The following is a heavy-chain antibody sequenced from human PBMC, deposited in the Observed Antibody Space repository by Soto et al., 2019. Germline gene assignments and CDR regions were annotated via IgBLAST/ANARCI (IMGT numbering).Heavy chain of an antibody. Sequence: SETLSLTCTGSGCSISSCAYYWCWNCPAPGKDLGWTGYIGCSGRNYYNPSLKSLATITVDTSNNQFSLKLSPVTDANTAVYYCKKDITVSGVDGWGQGTRVTVSS. CDR2: IGCSGRN. J-gene: IGHJ6*02. V-gene: IGHV4-30-4*08. CDR1: GCSISSCAYY. D-gene: IGHD4-17*01. CDR3: KKDITVSGVDG.